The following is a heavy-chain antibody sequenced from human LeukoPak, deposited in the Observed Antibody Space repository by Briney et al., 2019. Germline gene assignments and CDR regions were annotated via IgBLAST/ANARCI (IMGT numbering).Heavy chain of an antibody. D-gene: IGHD5-12*01. V-gene: IGHV3-48*01. CDR2: ISSSSSTI. CDR3: ARSVDIDY. Sequence: GGSLRLSCTASGFTFSRHWISWVRQAPGKGLEWVSYISSSSSTIYYADSVKGRFTISRDNAKNSLYLQMNSLRAEDTAVYYCARSVDIDYWGQGTLVTVSS. CDR1: GFTFSRHW. J-gene: IGHJ4*02.